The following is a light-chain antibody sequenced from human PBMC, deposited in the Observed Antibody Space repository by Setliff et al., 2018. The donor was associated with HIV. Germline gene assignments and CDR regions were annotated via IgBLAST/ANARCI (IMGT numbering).Light chain of an antibody. CDR1: SSDVGSYSY. J-gene: IGLJ1*01. V-gene: IGLV2-23*02. CDR3: CSYAGTTTFPPGV. Sequence: QSAMTQLASVSGSPGQSITIPCTGTSSDVGSYSYVSWYQQHPGKAPKLMIYDVSKRPSGVSNRYSGSKSGNTASLTISGLQAADQADYYCCSYAGTTTFPPGVFGTGTKVTVL. CDR2: DVS.